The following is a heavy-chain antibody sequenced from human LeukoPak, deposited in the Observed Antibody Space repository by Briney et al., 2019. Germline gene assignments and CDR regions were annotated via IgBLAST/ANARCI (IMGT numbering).Heavy chain of an antibody. V-gene: IGHV4-34*01. D-gene: IGHD3-10*01. CDR2: INHSGST. CDR3: ARVRNRRYYYGSGSSPHFDY. J-gene: IGHJ4*02. CDR1: GGSFSGYY. Sequence: PSETQSLTCAVYGGSFSGYYWSWIRQPPGKGLEWIGEINHSGSTNYNPSLKSRVTISVDTSKNQFSLKLSSVTAADTAVYYCARVRNRRYYYGSGSSPHFDYWGQGTLVTVSS.